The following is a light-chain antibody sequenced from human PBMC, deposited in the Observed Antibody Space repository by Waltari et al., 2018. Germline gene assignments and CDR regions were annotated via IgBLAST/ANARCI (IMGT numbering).Light chain of an antibody. CDR2: GAS. Sequence: EIQLTQSPSSLSASVGDRVTISCRASQTISMYLSWYQQRPGRAPKLLIYGASRLQGGVPSRFSGSGAGTDFTLTISDLQPEDFGTYFCQQSYISPTSGQGTTVEV. J-gene: IGKJ1*01. V-gene: IGKV1-39*01. CDR1: QTISMY. CDR3: QQSYISPT.